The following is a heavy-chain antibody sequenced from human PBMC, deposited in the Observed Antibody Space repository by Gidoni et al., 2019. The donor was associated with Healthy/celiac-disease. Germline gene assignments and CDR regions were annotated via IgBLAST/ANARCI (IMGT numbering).Heavy chain of an antibody. V-gene: IGHV1-69*01. CDR3: ARDGEGRQPVGWFDP. CDR1: GGTFRSYA. CDR2: IIPIFGTA. Sequence: QVQLVPSGAEVTKPGSSVKVSCMASGGTFRSYAISWVRQAPGQGLEWMGGIIPIFGTANYAQKFQGRVTITADESTSTDYMELSSLRSEDTAVYYCARDGEGRQPVGWFDPWGQGTLVTVSS. J-gene: IGHJ5*02. D-gene: IGHD6-13*01.